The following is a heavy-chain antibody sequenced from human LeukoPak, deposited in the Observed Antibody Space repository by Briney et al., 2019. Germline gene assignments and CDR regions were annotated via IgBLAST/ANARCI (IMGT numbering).Heavy chain of an antibody. CDR1: GGSIASGDYY. J-gene: IGHJ4*02. V-gene: IGHV4-30-4*02. D-gene: IGHD5-12*01. CDR3: ARDGRRGYYFDY. Sequence: SETLSLTCTVSGGSIASGDYYWSWIRQPPGKGLEWIGYIFYSGSTYYNPSLKSRVTISVDTSKNQFSLKLSSVTAADTAVYYCARDGRRGYYFDYWGQGTLVTVSS. CDR2: IFYSGST.